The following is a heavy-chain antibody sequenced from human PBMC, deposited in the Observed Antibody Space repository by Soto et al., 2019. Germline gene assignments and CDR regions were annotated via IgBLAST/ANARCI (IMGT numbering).Heavy chain of an antibody. Sequence: ASVKVSCKASGYTFSNYGITWVRQAPGQSLEWLGWISLYSDGTNYAQKFQGRVSMTTDTSTTTAYMELRSLRSDDTAVYYCARVVPGAEAWFGPWGQGTLVTVSS. D-gene: IGHD2-2*01. J-gene: IGHJ5*02. CDR2: ISLYSDGT. CDR3: ARVVPGAEAWFGP. V-gene: IGHV1-18*01. CDR1: GYTFSNYG.